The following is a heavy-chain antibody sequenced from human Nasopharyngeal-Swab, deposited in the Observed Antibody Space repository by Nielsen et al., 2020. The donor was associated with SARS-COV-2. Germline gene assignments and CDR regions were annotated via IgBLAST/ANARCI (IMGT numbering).Heavy chain of an antibody. J-gene: IGHJ6*03. CDR3: ARRSSIAAYYYYMDV. D-gene: IGHD6-25*01. V-gene: IGHV5-51*01. Sequence: GGSLRLSCKGSGSSFTSYWIGWVRQLPGKGLEWMGIIYPGDSDTRYSPSFQGQVTISADKSISTAYLQWSSLKASDTAMYYCARRSSIAAYYYYMDVWGKGTTVTVSS. CDR1: GSSFTSYW. CDR2: IYPGDSDT.